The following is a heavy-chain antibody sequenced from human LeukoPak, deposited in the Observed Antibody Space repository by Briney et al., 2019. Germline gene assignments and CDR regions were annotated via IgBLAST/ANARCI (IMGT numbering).Heavy chain of an antibody. CDR3: ARDSSRITMIVANAFDI. CDR1: GFTVSSNY. D-gene: IGHD3-22*01. J-gene: IGHJ3*02. CDR2: ISSSSSYI. V-gene: IGHV3-21*01. Sequence: PGGSLRLSCAASGFTVSSNYMSWVRQAPGKGLEWVSSISSSSSYIYYADSVKGRFTISRDKAKNSLYLQMNSLRAEDTAVYYCARDSSRITMIVANAFDIWGQGTMVTVSS.